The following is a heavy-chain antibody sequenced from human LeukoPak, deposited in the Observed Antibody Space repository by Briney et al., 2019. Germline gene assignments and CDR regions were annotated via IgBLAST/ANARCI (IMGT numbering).Heavy chain of an antibody. J-gene: IGHJ4*02. CDR2: ISWDGGST. Sequence: GGSLRLSCAASGFTFDDYTMHRVRQAPGKGLEWVSLISWDGGSTYYADSVKGRFTISRDNSKNSLYLQMNSLRTEDTALYYCAKGDLYGSGSYTDWGQGTLVTVSS. CDR3: AKGDLYGSGSYTD. D-gene: IGHD3-10*01. V-gene: IGHV3-43*01. CDR1: GFTFDDYT.